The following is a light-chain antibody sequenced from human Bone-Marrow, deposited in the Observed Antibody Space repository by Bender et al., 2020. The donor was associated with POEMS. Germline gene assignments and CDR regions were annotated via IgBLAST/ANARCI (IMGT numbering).Light chain of an antibody. CDR3: SSYAGSSTVV. V-gene: IGLV2-14*03. J-gene: IGLJ2*01. CDR1: SSDIGGDNF. CDR2: DVF. Sequence: QSALTQPASVSGSPGQTITISCSGVSSDIGGDNFVSWYQHHSGKAPKLTIYDVFNRPSGVSDRFSGSRSGNTASLTISGLQAEDEADYYCSSYAGSSTVVFGGGTRVTVL.